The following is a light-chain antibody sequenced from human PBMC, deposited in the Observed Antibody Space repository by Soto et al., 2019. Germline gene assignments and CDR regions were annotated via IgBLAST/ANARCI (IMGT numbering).Light chain of an antibody. J-gene: IGLJ1*01. CDR1: SSDVGAYNY. CDR3: SSYAGFNNFV. V-gene: IGLV2-8*01. CDR2: EVT. Sequence: QSALTQPPSASGSLGQSVTISCTGTSSDVGAYNYVSWYQQHPGKAPKLMIYEVTNRPSGVPDRFSASKSGNTASLTVSGLQAEDEADYFCSSYAGFNNFVFGTGTKLTVL.